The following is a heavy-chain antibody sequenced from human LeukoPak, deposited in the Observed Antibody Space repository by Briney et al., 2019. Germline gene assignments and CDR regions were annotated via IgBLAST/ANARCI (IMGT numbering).Heavy chain of an antibody. V-gene: IGHV3-48*03. CDR2: IRSSGSTI. J-gene: IGHJ6*04. CDR1: GFTISTSD. CDR3: ARATSGNGMVV. D-gene: IGHD1-26*01. Sequence: GGSLRLSCAASGFTISTSDINWVSQAPGRGLEWVSCIRSSGSTIYYADSVKGRFTISRDNAKNLRYLQMNSLRAEDTAVCYCARATSGNGMVVWGKGNTVTVSS.